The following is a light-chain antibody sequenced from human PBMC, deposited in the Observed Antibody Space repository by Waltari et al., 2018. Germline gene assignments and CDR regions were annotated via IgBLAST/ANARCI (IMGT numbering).Light chain of an antibody. CDR3: QQSYTTPPMYT. CDR2: AAS. Sequence: DIQMTQSPSPLSASLGDRLPITCRASHNIDSDLNWYQQKPGKAPRLLIYAASSLQRGVPSRFSGSGSGTDFTLTVSSLQPEDFAIYYCQQSYTTPPMYTFGQGTKLEIK. CDR1: HNIDSD. V-gene: IGKV1-39*01. J-gene: IGKJ2*01.